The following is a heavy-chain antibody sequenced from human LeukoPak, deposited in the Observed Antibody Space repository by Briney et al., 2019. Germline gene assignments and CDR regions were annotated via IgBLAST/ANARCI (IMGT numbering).Heavy chain of an antibody. J-gene: IGHJ5*02. Sequence: ASVTVSCKASGFSTYDINWIRQASGQGLEWMGWMDPNSANTGYVQKFQDRVTITWNTSISTAYMELSSLRSDDTAVYYCARGLGTTNWYGEWFDPWGQGTLVTVSS. CDR2: MDPNSANT. CDR1: GFSTYD. D-gene: IGHD3-10*01. CDR3: ARGLGTTNWYGEWFDP. V-gene: IGHV1-8*03.